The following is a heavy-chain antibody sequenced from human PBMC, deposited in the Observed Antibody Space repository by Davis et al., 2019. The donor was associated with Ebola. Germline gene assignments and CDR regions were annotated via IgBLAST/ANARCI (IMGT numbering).Heavy chain of an antibody. CDR1: GYTSTSYG. J-gene: IGHJ5*02. CDR3: ARDRSRITMVRGVIWFDP. CDR2: ISAYNGNT. V-gene: IGHV1-18*01. Sequence: ASVKVSCKASGYTSTSYGISWVRQAPGQGLEWMGWISAYNGNTNYAQKLQGRVTMTTDTSTSTAYMELRSLRSDDTAVYYCARDRSRITMVRGVIWFDPWGQGTLVTVSS. D-gene: IGHD3-10*01.